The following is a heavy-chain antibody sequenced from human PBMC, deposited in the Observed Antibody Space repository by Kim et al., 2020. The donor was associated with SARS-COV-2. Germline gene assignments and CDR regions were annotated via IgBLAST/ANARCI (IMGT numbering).Heavy chain of an antibody. CDR3: ARGGNSWSYKYYYGMDA. D-gene: IGHD3-16*01. J-gene: IGHJ6*02. CDR2: ISYDGGNA. V-gene: IGHV3-30*04. CDR1: GFTFNKYA. Sequence: GGSLRLSCAASGFTFNKYAINWVRQAPGKGLEWLAIISYDGGNAYYGDSVKGRFTSSRDNSMNTLYLQMNSLRPEDTAVYYCARGGNSWSYKYYYGMDAWGQGTSVTVS.